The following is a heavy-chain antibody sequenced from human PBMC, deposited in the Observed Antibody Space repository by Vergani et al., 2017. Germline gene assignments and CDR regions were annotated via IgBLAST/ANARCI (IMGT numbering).Heavy chain of an antibody. Sequence: QVQLQESGPGLVKPSQTLSLTCTVSGGSINSHNYYWSWIPQPAGKGLEWIGRIHTSGSTNYNPSLKSRVNMSEDTSKNQFSLNLTSVTAADTAVYFCARGSWLGWSCYRALFDYRGQGILVTVSS. D-gene: IGHD3-3*01. J-gene: IGHJ4*02. CDR1: GGSINSHNYY. CDR3: ARGSWLGWSCYRALFDY. V-gene: IGHV4-61*02. CDR2: IHTSGST.